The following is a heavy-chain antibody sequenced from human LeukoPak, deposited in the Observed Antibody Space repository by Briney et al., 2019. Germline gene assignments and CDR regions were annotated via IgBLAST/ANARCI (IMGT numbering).Heavy chain of an antibody. CDR3: ASSSVLRYFDWLFSFDY. Sequence: GASVKVSCKASGGTFSSYAISWVRQAPGQGPEWMGGIIPIFGTANYAQKFQGRVTITADKSTSTAYMELSSLRSEDTAVYYCASSSVLRYFDWLFSFDYWGQGTLVTVSS. D-gene: IGHD3-9*01. V-gene: IGHV1-69*06. CDR2: IIPIFGTA. J-gene: IGHJ4*02. CDR1: GGTFSSYA.